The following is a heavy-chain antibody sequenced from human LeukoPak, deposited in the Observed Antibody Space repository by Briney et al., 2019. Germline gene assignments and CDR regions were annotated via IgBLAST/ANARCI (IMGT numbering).Heavy chain of an antibody. D-gene: IGHD3-22*01. CDR1: GGSISSYY. Sequence: NSSETLSLTCTVSGGSISSYYWNWIRQPAGKGLEWIGRVYSSGSTNYNPSLKSRVTMSVDTSKNQFSLKLSSVTAADTAVYYCARGGRYYDSSGYYYDYYYYYMDVWGKGTTVTVSS. CDR3: ARGGRYYDSSGYYYDYYYYYMDV. V-gene: IGHV4-4*07. CDR2: VYSSGST. J-gene: IGHJ6*03.